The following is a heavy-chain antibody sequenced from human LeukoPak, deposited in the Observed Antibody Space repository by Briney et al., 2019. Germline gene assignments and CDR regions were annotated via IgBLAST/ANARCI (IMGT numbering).Heavy chain of an antibody. Sequence: SETLSLTCAVYGGSFSGYYWSWIRQPPGKGLEWIGEINHSGSTNYNPSLKSRVTISVDTSKNQFSLKLSSVTAADTAVYYCASSGLRWSYYYYGMDVWGQGTTVTVSS. CDR2: INHSGST. J-gene: IGHJ6*02. CDR3: ASSGLRWSYYYYGMDV. CDR1: GGSFSGYY. D-gene: IGHD4-23*01. V-gene: IGHV4-34*01.